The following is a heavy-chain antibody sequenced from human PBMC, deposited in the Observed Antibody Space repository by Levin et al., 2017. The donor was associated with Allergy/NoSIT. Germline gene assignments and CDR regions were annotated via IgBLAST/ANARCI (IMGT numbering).Heavy chain of an antibody. Sequence: HTGGSLRLSCAASGFAVSSNPISWVRQAPGKRLEWVSVIYAGGSTYYADSVRGRFTISRDNSKNTVFLQTNSLRAEDTAVYYCSLQRGPGVEARFESWGQGTLVTVSS. D-gene: IGHD2-8*01. CDR1: GFAVSSNP. CDR2: IYAGGST. J-gene: IGHJ4*02. CDR3: SLQRGPGVEARFES. V-gene: IGHV3-53*01.